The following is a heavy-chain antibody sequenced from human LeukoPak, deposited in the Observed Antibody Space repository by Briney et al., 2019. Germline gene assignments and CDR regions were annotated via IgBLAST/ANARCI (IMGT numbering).Heavy chain of an antibody. J-gene: IGHJ3*02. Sequence: TSETLSLTCTVSGGSISSYYWSWIRQPAGKGLEWIGRIYTSGSTNYNPSLKSRVTMSVDTSKNQFSLKLSSVTAADTAVYYCARDPPMVRGYNAFDIWGQGTMVTVSS. CDR2: IYTSGST. D-gene: IGHD3-10*01. V-gene: IGHV4-4*07. CDR1: GGSISSYY. CDR3: ARDPPMVRGYNAFDI.